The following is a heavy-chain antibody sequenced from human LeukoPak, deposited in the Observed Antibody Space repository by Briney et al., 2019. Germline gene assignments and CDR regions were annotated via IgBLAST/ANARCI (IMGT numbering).Heavy chain of an antibody. V-gene: IGHV3-7*03. D-gene: IGHD6-19*01. CDR3: ASWPVGWYGEDS. CDR2: IRQDGGAK. CDR1: GFTFNDFW. Sequence: GGSLRLSCAASGFTFNDFWMSWVRQAPGEGLEWVANIRQDGGAKNYVDSVKGRLTISRDTPKNTLYLQMNSLRVEDTAVYYCASWPVGWYGEDSWGQGTLVTVSS. J-gene: IGHJ4*02.